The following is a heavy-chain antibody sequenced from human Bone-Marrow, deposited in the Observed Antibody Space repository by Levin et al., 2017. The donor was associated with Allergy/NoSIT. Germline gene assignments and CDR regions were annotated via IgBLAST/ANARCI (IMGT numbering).Heavy chain of an antibody. CDR2: INPNSGGT. CDR1: GYTFTGYY. V-gene: IGHV1-2*06. CDR3: ARIDSRGFYSSSIPHYYDYMDV. Sequence: ASVKVSCKASGYTFTGYYMHWVRQAPGQGLEWMGRINPNSGGTNYAQKFQGRVTMTRDTSISTAYMELSRLRSDDTAVYYCARIDSRGFYSSSIPHYYDYMDVWGKGTTVTVSS. D-gene: IGHD6-6*01. J-gene: IGHJ6*03.